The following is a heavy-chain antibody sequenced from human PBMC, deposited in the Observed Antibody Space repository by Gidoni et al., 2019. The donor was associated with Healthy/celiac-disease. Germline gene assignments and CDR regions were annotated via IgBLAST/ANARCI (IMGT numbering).Heavy chain of an antibody. CDR3: AKQGPLYDSSGLNWYFDL. V-gene: IGHV3-23*04. CDR1: GFTFSSDA. J-gene: IGHJ2*01. CDR2: ISGSGGST. Sequence: EVQLVESGGGLVQPGGSLRLSCAASGFTFSSDAMSWVRQAPGKGLEWVSAISGSGGSTYYADSVKGRFTISRDNSKNTLYLQMNSLRAEDTAVYYCAKQGPLYDSSGLNWYFDLWGRGTLVTVSS. D-gene: IGHD3-22*01.